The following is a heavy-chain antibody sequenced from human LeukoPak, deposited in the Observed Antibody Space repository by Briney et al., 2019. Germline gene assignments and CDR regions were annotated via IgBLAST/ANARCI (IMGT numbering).Heavy chain of an antibody. Sequence: GGSLRLSCAASGFTFSSYSMNWVRQAPGKGLEWVSSVSSGSSFIYYADSVKGRFTISRDNAKNSLYLQMNSLRAEDSAVYYCAKTSGYYYDSSGYYPPDYWGQGTLVTVSS. V-gene: IGHV3-21*01. CDR2: VSSGSSFI. D-gene: IGHD3-22*01. J-gene: IGHJ4*02. CDR3: AKTSGYYYDSSGYYPPDY. CDR1: GFTFSSYS.